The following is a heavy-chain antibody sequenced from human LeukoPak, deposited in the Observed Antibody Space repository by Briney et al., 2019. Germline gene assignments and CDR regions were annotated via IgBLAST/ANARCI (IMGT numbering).Heavy chain of an antibody. CDR1: GFTFSSYW. Sequence: GGSLRLSCAASGFTFSSYWMHWVRQAPGKGLVWASRIYGDGSRISYADSVKGRFTISRDNAKNTPFLQMNSLRAEDTAVYYCTSDTVDTAVGIDYWGQGTLVTVSS. CDR2: IYGDGSRI. V-gene: IGHV3-74*01. CDR3: TSDTVDTAVGIDY. J-gene: IGHJ4*02. D-gene: IGHD5-18*01.